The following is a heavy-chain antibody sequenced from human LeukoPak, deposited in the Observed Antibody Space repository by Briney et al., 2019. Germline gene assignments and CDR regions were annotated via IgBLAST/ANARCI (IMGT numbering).Heavy chain of an antibody. CDR3: AKRSQVYGSGTSFFDY. J-gene: IGHJ4*02. CDR1: GFTFSSYA. CDR2: ISGSGGST. V-gene: IGHV3-23*01. D-gene: IGHD3-10*01. Sequence: GGSLRLSCAASGFTFSSYAMSWVRQAPGKGLEWVSAISGSGGSTYYADSVKGRFTISRDNYKNTLYLQMNSLRAEDTAVYYCAKRSQVYGSGTSFFDYWGQGTLVTVSS.